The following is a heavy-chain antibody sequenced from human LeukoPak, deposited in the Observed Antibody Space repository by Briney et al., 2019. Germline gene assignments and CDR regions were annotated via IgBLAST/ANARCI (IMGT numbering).Heavy chain of an antibody. CDR2: ISAYNGNT. CDR3: AREPTGQRLGDRGDY. Sequence: ASVKVSCKASGYTFTSYGISWVRQAPGQGLEWMGWISAYNGNTNYAQKLQGRVTMTTDTSTSTAYMELRSLRSDDTAVYYCAREPTGQRLGDRGDYWGQGTLVTVSS. CDR1: GYTFTSYG. J-gene: IGHJ4*02. D-gene: IGHD6-25*01. V-gene: IGHV1-18*01.